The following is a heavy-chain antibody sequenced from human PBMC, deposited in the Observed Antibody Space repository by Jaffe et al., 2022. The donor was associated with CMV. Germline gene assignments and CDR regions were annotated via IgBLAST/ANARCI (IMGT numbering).Heavy chain of an antibody. CDR3: ARNWNQDGYFDL. CDR1: GYRLTAYY. CDR2: INPNSGTT. V-gene: IGHV1-2*02. J-gene: IGHJ2*01. D-gene: IGHD1-1*01. Sequence: QEQLVQSGAEVKKPGASVKVSCEASGYRLTAYYLHWVRQAPGQGLEWVGWINPNSGTTTYAQKFKGRVTMTRDTSVNTAYLELPSLRFDDTAVYYCARNWNQDGYFDLWGRGTLVSVSS.